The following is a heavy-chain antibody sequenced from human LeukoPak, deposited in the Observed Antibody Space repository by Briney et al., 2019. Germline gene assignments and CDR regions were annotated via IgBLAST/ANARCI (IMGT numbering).Heavy chain of an antibody. CDR1: GYTFTGYY. CDR3: ARVAGDYDFWSGYYRY. V-gene: IGHV1-2*06. CDR2: INPNSGGT. D-gene: IGHD3-3*01. J-gene: IGHJ4*02. Sequence: GASVKVSCKASGYTFTGYYMHWVRQAPGQGLEWMGRINPNSGGTNYAQKFQSRVTMTRDTSISTAYMELSRLRSDDTAVYYCARVAGDYDFWSGYYRYWGQGTLVTVSS.